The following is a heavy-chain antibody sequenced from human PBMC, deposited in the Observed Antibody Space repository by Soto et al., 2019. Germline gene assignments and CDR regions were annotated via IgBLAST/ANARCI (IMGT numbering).Heavy chain of an antibody. CDR1: GFTVSSNY. D-gene: IGHD1-20*01. Sequence: PGGSLRLSCAASGFTVSSNYMSWVRQAPGTGLEWVSVIYSGGSTYYADSVKGRFTISRHNSKNTLYLQMNSLRAEDTAVYYCARVYNEGTLYYYYYMDVWGKGTTVTVSS. V-gene: IGHV3-53*04. CDR2: IYSGGST. CDR3: ARVYNEGTLYYYYYMDV. J-gene: IGHJ6*03.